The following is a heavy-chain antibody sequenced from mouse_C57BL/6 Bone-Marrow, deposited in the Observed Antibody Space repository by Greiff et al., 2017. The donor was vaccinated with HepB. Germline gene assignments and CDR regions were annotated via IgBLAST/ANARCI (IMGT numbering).Heavy chain of an antibody. J-gene: IGHJ2*01. V-gene: IGHV1-5*01. CDR1: GYTFTSYW. CDR3: TRSGQFITTVVADFDY. CDR2: IYPGNSDT. D-gene: IGHD1-1*01. Sequence: EVQLQQSGTVLARPGASVKMSCKTSGYTFTSYWMHWVKQRPGQGLEWIGAIYPGNSDTSYNQKFKGKAKLTAVTSASTAYMELSSLTNEDSAVYYCTRSGQFITTVVADFDYWGQGTTLTVYS.